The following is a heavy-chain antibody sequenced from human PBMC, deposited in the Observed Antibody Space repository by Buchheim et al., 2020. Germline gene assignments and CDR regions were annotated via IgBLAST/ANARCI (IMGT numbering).Heavy chain of an antibody. CDR2: ISSSSSTI. J-gene: IGHJ6*02. Sequence: EVQLVESGGGLVQPGGSLRLSCAASGFTFSSYSMNWVRQAPGKGLEWVSYISSSSSTIYYADSVKGRFTISRDNATNSLYLQMNSLRAEDTAVYYCARDGVFLEWGLYYYYYGMDVWGLGTT. CDR3: ARDGVFLEWGLYYYYYGMDV. V-gene: IGHV3-48*04. D-gene: IGHD3-3*01. CDR1: GFTFSSYS.